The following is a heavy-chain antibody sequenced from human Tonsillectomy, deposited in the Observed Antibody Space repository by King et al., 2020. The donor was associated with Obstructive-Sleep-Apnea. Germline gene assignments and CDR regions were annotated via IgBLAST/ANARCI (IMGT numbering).Heavy chain of an antibody. J-gene: IGHJ4*02. CDR1: GFTFSSYA. CDR3: AKPPRITMIVVVTSFDY. D-gene: IGHD3-22*01. CDR2: IIGSGGST. V-gene: IGHV3-23*04. Sequence: VQLVESGGGLVQPGGSLRLSCAASGFTFSSYAMSWVRQAPGKGLEWVSAIIGSGGSTYYADSVKGRFTISRDNSKNTLYLQMNSLRAEDTAVYYCAKPPRITMIVVVTSFDYWGQGTLVTVSS.